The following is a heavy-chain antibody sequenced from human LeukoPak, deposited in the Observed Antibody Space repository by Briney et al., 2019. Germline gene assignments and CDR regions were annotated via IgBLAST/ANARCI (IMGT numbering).Heavy chain of an antibody. CDR3: ASDLGGSGYDSSGPY. V-gene: IGHV3-48*03. CDR2: ISSSGSTI. J-gene: IGHJ4*02. D-gene: IGHD3-22*01. Sequence: PGGSLRLSCAASEFTFSSYEVNWVRQAPGKGLEWVSYISSSGSTIYYADSVKGRFTISRDNAKNSLYLQMNSLRAEDTAVYYCASDLGGSGYDSSGPYWGQGTLVTVSS. CDR1: EFTFSSYE.